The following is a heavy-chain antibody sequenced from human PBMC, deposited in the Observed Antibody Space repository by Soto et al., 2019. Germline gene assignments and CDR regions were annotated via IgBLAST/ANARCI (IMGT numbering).Heavy chain of an antibody. CDR2: ILPIFGTT. D-gene: IGHD3-9*01. CDR3: VRGAKYAMSPGKGYYFPGMDV. CDR1: GLIFSSYA. J-gene: IGHJ6*02. V-gene: IGHV1-69*06. Sequence: QVQLVQSGAEAKKPGSSVKVSCKASGLIFSSYAISWVRQAPGQGLEWVGGILPIFGTTNYAMRFKGRVTITADTSTTTTYLTRSSLSSEDTAVYFCVRGAKYAMSPGKGYYFPGMDVWGQGTTVTVSS.